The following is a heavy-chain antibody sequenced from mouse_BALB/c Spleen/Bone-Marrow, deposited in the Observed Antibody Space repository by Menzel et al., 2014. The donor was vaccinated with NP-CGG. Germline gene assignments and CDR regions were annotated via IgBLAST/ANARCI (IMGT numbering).Heavy chain of an antibody. CDR1: GYTFFDYN. CDR3: ARLGREY. V-gene: IGHV1S29*02. CDR2: IYPYNGDT. J-gene: IGHJ2*01. Sequence: VQLQQSGPELVKPGASVKISFTASGYTFFDYNMHWVKQSLGTSLAWIGSIYPYNGDTGYNQMLKSKATLTEDNSSSTAYMELRSETSKDAAAYYCARLGREYWGQGTTLPVSS.